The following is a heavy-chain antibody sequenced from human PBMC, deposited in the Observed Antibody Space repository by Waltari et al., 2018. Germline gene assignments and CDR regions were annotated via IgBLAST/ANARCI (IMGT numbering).Heavy chain of an antibody. V-gene: IGHV1-69*05. J-gene: IGHJ6*03. CDR3: ARGVRGVINNYYYYMDV. CDR2: IIPIFGTA. D-gene: IGHD3-10*01. CDR1: GGTFSSYA. Sequence: QVQLVQSGAEVKKPGSSVKVSCKASGGTFSSYALSWVRQAPGQGLEWMGGIIPIFGTANYAQKFQGRVTITTDESTSTAYMELSSLRSEDTAVYYCARGVRGVINNYYYYMDVWGKGTTVTVSS.